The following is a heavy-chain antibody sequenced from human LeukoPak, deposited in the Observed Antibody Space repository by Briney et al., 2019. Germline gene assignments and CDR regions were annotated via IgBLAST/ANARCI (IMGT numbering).Heavy chain of an antibody. CDR1: GFTFCSYG. CDR3: AKGNFGGYDSSGYFGY. Sequence: GGSLRLSCAASGFTFCSYGMHWVRQAPGKGLEWVAVISYDGSNKYYADSVKGRFTISRDNSKNTLYLQMNSLRAEDTAVYYCAKGNFGGYDSSGYFGYWGQGTLVTVSS. J-gene: IGHJ4*02. V-gene: IGHV3-30*18. CDR2: ISYDGSNK. D-gene: IGHD3-22*01.